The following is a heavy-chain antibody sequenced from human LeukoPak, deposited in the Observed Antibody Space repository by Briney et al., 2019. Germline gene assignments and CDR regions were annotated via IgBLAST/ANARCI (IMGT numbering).Heavy chain of an antibody. J-gene: IGHJ4*02. D-gene: IGHD3-10*01. CDR1: GFTFSSYG. CDR3: AKEITLVRGVIGFDY. Sequence: GGSLRLSCAASGFTFSSYGMHWVRQAPGKGLEWVAVISYGGSNKYYADSVKGRFTISRDNSKNTLYLQMNSLRADDTAVYYCAKEITLVRGVIGFDYWGQGALVTVFS. CDR2: ISYGGSNK. V-gene: IGHV3-30*18.